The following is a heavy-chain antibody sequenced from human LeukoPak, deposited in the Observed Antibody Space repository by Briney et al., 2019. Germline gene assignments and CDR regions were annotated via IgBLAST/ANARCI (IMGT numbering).Heavy chain of an antibody. Sequence: GGSLRLSCAASGFTFSSYWMHWVRQAPGKGLVWVSRIYSDGGGTSYVDSVMGRFTISRDNAKNSLYLQMNSLRAEDTAVYYCAKKGSRIAAAGPYFDYWGQGTLVTVSS. CDR3: AKKGSRIAAAGPYFDY. V-gene: IGHV3-74*01. CDR1: GFTFSSYW. J-gene: IGHJ4*02. D-gene: IGHD6-13*01. CDR2: IYSDGGGT.